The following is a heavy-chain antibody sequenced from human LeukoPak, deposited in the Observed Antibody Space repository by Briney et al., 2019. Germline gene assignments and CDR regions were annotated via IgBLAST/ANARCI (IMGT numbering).Heavy chain of an antibody. CDR1: RFTFGSYW. J-gene: IGHJ4*02. V-gene: IGHV3-7*01. CDR3: ARLLRYFDY. Sequence: GGSLRLSCAASRFTFGSYWMTWVRQAPGKGLEWVANIKQDGSEKYYVDSVKGRFTISRGNAKNSLYLQMNSLRAEDTAIYYCARLLRYFDYWGQGTLVTVSS. D-gene: IGHD3-9*01. CDR2: IKQDGSEK.